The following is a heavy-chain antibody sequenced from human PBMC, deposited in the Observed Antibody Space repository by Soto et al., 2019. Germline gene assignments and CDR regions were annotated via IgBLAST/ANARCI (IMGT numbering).Heavy chain of an antibody. Sequence: QVQLVQSGAEVKKPGSSVKVSCKASGGTFTNYTISWVLQAPGQGLEWMGGIIPMFGTTNHAQKFQGRVTINANKSTTTAHRELSSLRSEDKAVYYCAIGMGLRYFYLQFEYWGQGSLGTVSS. CDR2: IIPMFGTT. CDR1: GGTFTNYT. J-gene: IGHJ4*02. D-gene: IGHD3-9*01. CDR3: AIGMGLRYFYLQFEY. V-gene: IGHV1-69*06.